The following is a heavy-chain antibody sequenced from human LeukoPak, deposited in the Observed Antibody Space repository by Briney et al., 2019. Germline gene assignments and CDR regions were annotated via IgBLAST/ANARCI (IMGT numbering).Heavy chain of an antibody. CDR3: AKSRLDILTGYYDY. V-gene: IGHV3-11*01. D-gene: IGHD3-9*01. Sequence: PGGSLRLSCAASGFTFSDYYMSWIRQAPGKGLEWVSYISSSGSTIYYADSVKGRFTISRDNSKNTLYLQMNSLRAEDTAVYYCAKSRLDILTGYYDYWGQGTLVTVSS. CDR1: GFTFSDYY. CDR2: ISSSGSTI. J-gene: IGHJ4*02.